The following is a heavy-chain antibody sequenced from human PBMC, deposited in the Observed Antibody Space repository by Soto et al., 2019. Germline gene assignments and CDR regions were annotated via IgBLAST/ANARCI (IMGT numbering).Heavy chain of an antibody. CDR2: IYHSGST. D-gene: IGHD4-17*01. Sequence: QLQLQESGSGLVKPSQTLSLTCAVSGVSISSGGYSWSWIRQPPGKGLEWIGYIYHSGSTYYNPSLKSRVTISLDRSKKQFSLKLSSVTAAKTAVYYCARGMTTVTTLDYWGQVTLVTVSS. CDR3: ARGMTTVTTLDY. CDR1: GVSISSGGYS. J-gene: IGHJ4*02. V-gene: IGHV4-30-2*01.